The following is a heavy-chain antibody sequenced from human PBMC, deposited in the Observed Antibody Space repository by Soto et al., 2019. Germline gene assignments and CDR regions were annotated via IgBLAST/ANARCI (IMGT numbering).Heavy chain of an antibody. D-gene: IGHD3-10*01. CDR3: ARCVDYFGSGSYTYGMDV. CDR1: GGSISSGGYS. CDR2: IYHSGST. Sequence: PSETLSLTCAVSGGSISSGGYSWSWIRQPPGKGLEWIGYIYHSGSTYYNPSLKSRVTISVDRSKNQFSLKLSSVTAADTAVYYCARCVDYFGSGSYTYGMDVWGQGTTVTVSS. V-gene: IGHV4-30-2*01. J-gene: IGHJ6*02.